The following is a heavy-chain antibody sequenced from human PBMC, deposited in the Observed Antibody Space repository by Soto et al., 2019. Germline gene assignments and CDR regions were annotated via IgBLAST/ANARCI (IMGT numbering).Heavy chain of an antibody. V-gene: IGHV1-46*01. CDR1: GYTFTSYY. J-gene: IGHJ4*02. Sequence: ASVKVSCKASGYTFTSYYMHWVRQAPGQGLEWMGIINPSGGSTSYAQKFQGRVTMTRDTSTSTVYMELNSLRAEDTAVYFCARGGGRFGELTLYFDHWGQGTLVTVSS. CDR2: INPSGGST. CDR3: ARGGGRFGELTLYFDH. D-gene: IGHD3-10*01.